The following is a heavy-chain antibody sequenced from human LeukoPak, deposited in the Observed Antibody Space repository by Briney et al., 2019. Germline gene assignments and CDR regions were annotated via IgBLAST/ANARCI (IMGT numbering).Heavy chain of an antibody. V-gene: IGHV3-23*01. CDR1: GFTFSSYA. CDR3: ARDKDMVRGIWNYYFGMDV. CDR2: ISGSGGST. J-gene: IGHJ6*02. D-gene: IGHD3-10*01. Sequence: GGSLRLSCAASGFTFSSYAISWVRQAPGKGLEWVSAISGSGGSTYYADSVKGRFIISRDNAKNSLYLQMNSLRAEDTAVYYCARDKDMVRGIWNYYFGMDVWGQGTTVTVSS.